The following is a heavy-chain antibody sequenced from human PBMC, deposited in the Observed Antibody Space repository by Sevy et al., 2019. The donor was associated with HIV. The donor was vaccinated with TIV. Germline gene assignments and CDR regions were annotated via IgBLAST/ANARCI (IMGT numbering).Heavy chain of an antibody. J-gene: IGHJ4*02. CDR1: GFTFSSYW. Sequence: GGSLRLSCAASGFTFSSYWMSWVRQAPGKGLEWVANINLDGSMKYYVDSVKGRFTVSRDNAKNSLSLQMNSLRAEDTAGYYCARSIAATGPDYWGQGTLVTVSS. CDR2: INLDGSMK. CDR3: ARSIAATGPDY. D-gene: IGHD6-13*01. V-gene: IGHV3-7*01.